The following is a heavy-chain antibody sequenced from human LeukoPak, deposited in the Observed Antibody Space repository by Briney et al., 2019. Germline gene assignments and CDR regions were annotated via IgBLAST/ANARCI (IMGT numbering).Heavy chain of an antibody. Sequence: GASVKVSCKASGYIFTGYYMHWVRQAPGQGLEWMGWINPNSGGTNYAQKFQGRVTMTRDTSISTAYMELSRLRSDDTAVYYCVRSRAAANWFDPWGQGTLVTVSS. CDR3: VRSRAAANWFDP. V-gene: IGHV1-2*02. CDR2: INPNSGGT. J-gene: IGHJ5*02. CDR1: GYIFTGYY. D-gene: IGHD6-13*01.